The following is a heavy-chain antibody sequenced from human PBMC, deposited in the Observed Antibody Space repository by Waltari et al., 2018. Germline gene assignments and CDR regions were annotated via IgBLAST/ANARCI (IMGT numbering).Heavy chain of an antibody. D-gene: IGHD6-19*01. CDR1: GYTFTGYY. V-gene: IGHV1-2*02. J-gene: IGHJ4*02. CDR3: ASDSSGWSLIWY. CDR2: INRKSGGT. Sequence: QVQLVQSGAEVKKPGASVKVSCKASGYTFTGYYMHWVRQAPGQGLEWMGWINRKSGGTNYAQKCQGRVTRTRDTSISTAYMELSRLRSDDTAVYYCASDSSGWSLIWYWGQGTLVTVSS.